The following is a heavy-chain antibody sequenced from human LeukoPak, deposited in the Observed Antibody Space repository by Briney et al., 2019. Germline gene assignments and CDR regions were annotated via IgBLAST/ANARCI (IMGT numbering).Heavy chain of an antibody. CDR1: GFTFSHYA. Sequence: GGSLRLSCAASGFTFSHYAVHWVRQAPGKGLEWVAVISYDGTNKYYADSVKGRFTISRDNSKNTLYLQMNSLRAADTAVYYCARSPFLKADKQPYYFDYWGQGTLVTVSS. V-gene: IGHV3-30*14. CDR2: ISYDGTNK. J-gene: IGHJ4*02. CDR3: ARSPFLKADKQPYYFDY. D-gene: IGHD2/OR15-2a*01.